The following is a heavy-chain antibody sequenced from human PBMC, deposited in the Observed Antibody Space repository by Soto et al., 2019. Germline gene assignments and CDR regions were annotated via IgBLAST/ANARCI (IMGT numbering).Heavy chain of an antibody. V-gene: IGHV3-15*01. D-gene: IGHD3-16*02. CDR1: EFTFTYAW. CDR2: IKSKTDGGTT. Sequence: PVGSLRLSCAASEFTFTYAWMSWVRRAPGKGLEWVGRIKSKTDGGTTDYAAPVKGRFTISRDESQNTLYLQMNSLKTEDTAVYYCTSLYNGHWGQGTLVTVSS. CDR3: TSLYNGH. J-gene: IGHJ4*02.